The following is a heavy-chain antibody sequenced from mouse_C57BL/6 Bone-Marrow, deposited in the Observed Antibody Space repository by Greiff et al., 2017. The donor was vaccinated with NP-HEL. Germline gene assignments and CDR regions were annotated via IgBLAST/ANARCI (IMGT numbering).Heavy chain of an antibody. V-gene: IGHV1-69*01. CDR1: GYTFTSYW. CDR3: AREGAFYYGSSWFAY. J-gene: IGHJ3*01. Sequence: QVQLQQPGAELVMPGASVKLSCKASGYTFTSYWMHWVKQRPGQGLEWIGEIDPSDSYHNYNQKFKGKSTLTVDKSSSTAYMKLSSLTSEDSAVYYCAREGAFYYGSSWFAYWGQGTLVTVSA. D-gene: IGHD1-1*01. CDR2: IDPSDSYH.